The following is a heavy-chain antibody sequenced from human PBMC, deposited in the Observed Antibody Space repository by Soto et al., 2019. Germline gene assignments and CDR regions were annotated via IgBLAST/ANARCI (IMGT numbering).Heavy chain of an antibody. Sequence: GGSLRLSCAASVFTFSSYGIHWVRQAPGKGLEYVSAISSNGEITYYASSVKGRFTISRDNSKNTVYLQMGSLRAEDMAVYYCAADAFDIWGQGTMVTVSS. CDR2: ISSNGEIT. V-gene: IGHV3-64*01. CDR1: VFTFSSYG. J-gene: IGHJ3*02. CDR3: AADAFDI.